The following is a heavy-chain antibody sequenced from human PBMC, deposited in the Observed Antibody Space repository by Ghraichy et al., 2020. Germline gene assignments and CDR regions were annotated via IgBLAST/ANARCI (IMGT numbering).Heavy chain of an antibody. CDR1: GFIFSSYS. Sequence: GGSLRLSCAASGFIFSSYSMNWVRQAPGKGLEWVSYISSSSDTIYYADSVKGRFTISRDNAKNSLYLQMNSLRDEDTAVYYCARDGQYYYDSRGWKAFDIWGQGTMVTVSS. CDR2: ISSSSDTI. V-gene: IGHV3-48*02. CDR3: ARDGQYYYDSRGWKAFDI. J-gene: IGHJ3*02. D-gene: IGHD3-22*01.